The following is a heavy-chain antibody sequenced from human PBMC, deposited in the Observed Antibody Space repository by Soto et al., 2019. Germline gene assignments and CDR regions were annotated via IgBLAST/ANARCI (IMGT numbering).Heavy chain of an antibody. V-gene: IGHV3-21*01. CDR1: GFTFGNYS. Sequence: GGSLRLSCAASGFTFGNYSMHWVRQAPGKGLEWVSSIGSRGDTYYADSVKGRLTISREYAKNSLSLQMNSPRAEDTAVYYCAREETAWPLAYGLDVWGQGTTVTVSS. J-gene: IGHJ6*02. CDR2: IGSRGDT. D-gene: IGHD2-21*02. CDR3: AREETAWPLAYGLDV.